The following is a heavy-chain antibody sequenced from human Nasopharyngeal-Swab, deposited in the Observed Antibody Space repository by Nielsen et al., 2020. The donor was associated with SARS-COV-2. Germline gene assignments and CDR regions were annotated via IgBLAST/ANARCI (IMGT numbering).Heavy chain of an antibody. D-gene: IGHD2-2*01. V-gene: IGHV1-18*01. CDR3: ARAEDIVVVPAPLDY. Sequence: ASVKVSCKASGYTFTSYGISWVRQAPGQGLEWMGWISAYNGYTNYAQKLQGRVTMTTDTSTSTAYMELRSLRSDDTAVYYCARAEDIVVVPAPLDYWGQGTLVTVSS. CDR1: GYTFTSYG. J-gene: IGHJ4*02. CDR2: ISAYNGYT.